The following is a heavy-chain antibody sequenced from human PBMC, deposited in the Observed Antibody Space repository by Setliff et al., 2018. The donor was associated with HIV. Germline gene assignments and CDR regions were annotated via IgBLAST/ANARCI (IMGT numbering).Heavy chain of an antibody. CDR1: GYTFSTYA. CDR2: FSAGKGMT. D-gene: IGHD6-19*01. Sequence: ASVKVSCKASGYTFSTYAMHWVRQAPGQRLEWMGWFSAGKGMTKYSKKFQGRVTLTRDTAASTAYMELSSLRSEDTAVYYCARDIYDSGWFTLEYWGQGTLVTVSS. V-gene: IGHV1-3*01. CDR3: ARDIYDSGWFTLEY. J-gene: IGHJ4*02.